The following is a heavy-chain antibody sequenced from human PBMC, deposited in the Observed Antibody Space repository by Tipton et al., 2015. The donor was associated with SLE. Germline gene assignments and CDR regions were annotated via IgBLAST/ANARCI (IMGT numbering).Heavy chain of an antibody. Sequence: TLSLTCAVYGGPFSGYYWSWIRQPPGKGLEWIGEINHSGSTNYNPSLKSRVTISVDTSKNQFSLKLSSVTAADTAVYYCARVGVYWGQGTLVTASS. CDR2: INHSGST. CDR3: ARVGVY. V-gene: IGHV4-34*01. J-gene: IGHJ4*02. CDR1: GGPFSGYY. D-gene: IGHD3-3*01.